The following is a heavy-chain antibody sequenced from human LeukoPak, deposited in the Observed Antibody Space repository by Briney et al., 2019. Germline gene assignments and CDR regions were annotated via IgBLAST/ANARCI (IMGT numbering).Heavy chain of an antibody. Sequence: GGSLRLSCAASGFTFSSYAMSWVRQAPGKGLEWVSGISSSGGSTYNADSVKGRFTISRDNSKNTLYLQMNSLRAEDTAVYYCAKEPSIIGTTGDSWFDPWGQGTLVTVSS. J-gene: IGHJ5*02. V-gene: IGHV3-23*01. CDR2: ISSSGGST. CDR3: AKEPSIIGTTGDSWFDP. CDR1: GFTFSSYA. D-gene: IGHD1-7*01.